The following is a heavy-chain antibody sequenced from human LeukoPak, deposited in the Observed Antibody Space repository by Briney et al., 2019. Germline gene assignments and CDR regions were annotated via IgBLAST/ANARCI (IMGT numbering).Heavy chain of an antibody. CDR1: GFTFSSYA. CDR2: ISYDGSNK. Sequence: GRSLRLSCAASGFTFSSYAMHWVRQAPGKGLEWVAVISYDGSNKYYADSVKGRFTISRDNSKNTLYLQMNSLRAEDTAVYYCARADNYYDSSGAYYYYGMDVWGQGTTVTVSS. J-gene: IGHJ6*02. CDR3: ARADNYYDSSGAYYYYGMDV. V-gene: IGHV3-30-3*01. D-gene: IGHD3-22*01.